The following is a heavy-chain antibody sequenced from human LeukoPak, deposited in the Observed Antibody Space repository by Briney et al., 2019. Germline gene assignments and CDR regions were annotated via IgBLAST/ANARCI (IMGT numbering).Heavy chain of an antibody. CDR2: IKSDRSET. D-gene: IGHD5-18*01. Sequence: GGSLRLPCAASGFTSSSYWMHWVRQAPGTGPVWVSRIKSDRSETAYADSVKGRFTISRDNAANMLYLRMDTLRAEDSAVYYCARGINSLSMDVWGQGTTVTVSS. V-gene: IGHV3-74*01. CDR3: ARGINSLSMDV. CDR1: GFTSSSYW. J-gene: IGHJ6*02.